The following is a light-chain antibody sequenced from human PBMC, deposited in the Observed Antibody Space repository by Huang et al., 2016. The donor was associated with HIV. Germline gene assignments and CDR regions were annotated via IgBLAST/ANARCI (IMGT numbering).Light chain of an antibody. J-gene: IGKJ2*01. CDR3: MQGLQTPRT. CDR2: SAS. CDR1: QSLLRSDGHDW. Sequence: DIVMSQSPLSLSVTPGEPASISCRSSQSLLRSDGHDWVDWFLQRPGQSPQLLIYSASIRASGVPDRFSGGGSGSNFTLRLSKVEPEDAGVYYCMQGLQTPRTFGQGTKLKIK. V-gene: IGKV2-28*01.